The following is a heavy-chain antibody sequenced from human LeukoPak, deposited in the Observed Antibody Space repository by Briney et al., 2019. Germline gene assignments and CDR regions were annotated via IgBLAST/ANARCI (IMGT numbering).Heavy chain of an antibody. Sequence: GGSLRLSCAASGFTFSSYGMPWVRQAPGKGLEWVAFISYDGDDKYYADSVKGRFTISRDNSKNTLSLQTNSLRTEDTAVYYCAKGSDIVVDYWGQGSLVTVSS. CDR3: AKGSDIVVDY. CDR2: ISYDGDDK. V-gene: IGHV3-30*18. CDR1: GFTFSSYG. J-gene: IGHJ4*02. D-gene: IGHD2-2*01.